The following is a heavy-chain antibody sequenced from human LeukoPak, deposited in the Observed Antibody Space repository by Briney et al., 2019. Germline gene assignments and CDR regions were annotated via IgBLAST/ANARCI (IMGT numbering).Heavy chain of an antibody. Sequence: GGSLRLSCAASGFTFSSYAMSWVRQAPGKGLEWVSAISGSGLSTYYADSVKGRFSISRDNSKNTLYLQMNSLRAEDTAVYYCAKDQQSISYSPWGQGTLVTVSS. CDR3: AKDQQSISYSP. J-gene: IGHJ5*02. CDR1: GFTFSSYA. D-gene: IGHD4-11*01. V-gene: IGHV3-23*01. CDR2: ISGSGLST.